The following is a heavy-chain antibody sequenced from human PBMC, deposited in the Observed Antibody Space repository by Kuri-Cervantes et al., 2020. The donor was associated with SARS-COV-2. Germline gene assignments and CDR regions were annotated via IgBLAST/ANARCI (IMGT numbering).Heavy chain of an antibody. Sequence: SCAISGDSVSSNTAAWNWNRQSPSRGLEWLGRTYYRSKWYNDYAVSVKSRITINPDTSKNQFSLHLNSVTPEDTAVYYCARVHPGPEFYYGMDVWGQGTTVTSP. CDR3: ARVHPGPEFYYGMDV. V-gene: IGHV6-1*01. CDR2: TYYRSKWYN. J-gene: IGHJ6*02. CDR1: GDSVSSNTAA. D-gene: IGHD3-10*01.